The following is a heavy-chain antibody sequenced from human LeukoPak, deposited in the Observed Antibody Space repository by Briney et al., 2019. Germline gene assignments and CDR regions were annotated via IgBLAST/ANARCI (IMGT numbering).Heavy chain of an antibody. CDR2: IHYTGST. CDR1: GGSISSYY. D-gene: IGHD3-10*01. CDR3: ARGGYYGSGSDFRFDP. J-gene: IGHJ5*02. Sequence: KTSETLSLTCTVSGGSISSYYWSWIRQSPGKGLECIGYIHYTGSTNYNPSLKSRVTISVETSKNQFSLKLKSVTAADTAVYYCARGGYYGSGSDFRFDPWGQGTLVTVSS. V-gene: IGHV4-59*01.